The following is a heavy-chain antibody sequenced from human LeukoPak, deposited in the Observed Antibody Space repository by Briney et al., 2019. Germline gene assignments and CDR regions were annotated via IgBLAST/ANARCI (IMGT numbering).Heavy chain of an antibody. CDR3: AGGSGWLIDS. Sequence: GGSLRLSCAASGFTFSNYWMSGVRQAPGKGLEWVASIKQDGSETYYLDSVRGRFTISRDNGGNSLYLQMNSLRAEDTAVYYCAGGSGWLIDSWGRGTLVTVPS. D-gene: IGHD6-19*01. V-gene: IGHV3-7*05. J-gene: IGHJ4*02. CDR1: GFTFSNYW. CDR2: IKQDGSET.